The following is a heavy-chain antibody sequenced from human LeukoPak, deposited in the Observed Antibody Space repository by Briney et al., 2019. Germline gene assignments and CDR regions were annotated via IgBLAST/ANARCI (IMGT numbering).Heavy chain of an antibody. D-gene: IGHD6-19*01. J-gene: IGHJ4*02. V-gene: IGHV2-70*04. CDR1: GFSLRTSEMR. CDR3: ARIGDSSGWYFDY. CDR2: IDWDDDK. Sequence: SGPALVKPTQTLTLTCTFSGFSLRTSEMRMSWIRQSPGKALEWLARIDWDDDKFYSTSLKTRLTISKDTSKNQVVLTMTNMDALDTATYYCARIGDSSGWYFDYWGQGTLVTVSS.